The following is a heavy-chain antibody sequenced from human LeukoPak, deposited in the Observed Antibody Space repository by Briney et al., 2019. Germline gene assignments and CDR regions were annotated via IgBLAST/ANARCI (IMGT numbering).Heavy chain of an antibody. D-gene: IGHD3-3*01. CDR2: INAGNGNT. J-gene: IGHJ4*02. Sequence: GSSVKVSCKGSGYTFTSYAMHWVRQAPGQRLEWMGCINAGNGNTKYSQKFQGGVTITRDTSASTAYMELSSLRSEDTAVYYCARASNYDFWSGYYPRDDWLQATLVTVCS. CDR1: GYTFTSYA. V-gene: IGHV1-3*01. CDR3: ARASNYDFWSGYYPRDD.